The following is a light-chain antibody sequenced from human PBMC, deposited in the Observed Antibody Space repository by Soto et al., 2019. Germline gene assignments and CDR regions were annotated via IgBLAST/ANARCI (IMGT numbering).Light chain of an antibody. CDR2: GAS. CDR3: QQYGSSLCT. CDR1: QSVSSSY. V-gene: IGKV3-20*01. Sequence: EIVLTQSPGTLSLSPGERATLSCRASQSVSSSYLAWYQQKPGQAPRLLIYGASSRATGIPDRFSGSGSGTDFTLTISRLEPEDFVVYYCQQYGSSLCTFGQGTKLEIK. J-gene: IGKJ2*02.